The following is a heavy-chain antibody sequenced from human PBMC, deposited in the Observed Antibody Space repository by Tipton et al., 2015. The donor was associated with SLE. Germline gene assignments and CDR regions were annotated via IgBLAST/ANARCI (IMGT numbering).Heavy chain of an antibody. CDR2: IYHSGGT. Sequence: TLSLTCTVSGGSISSSNWWSWVRQPPGKGLEWIGEIYHSGGTNYNPSLKSRVTISVDKSKNQFSLKLSSVTAADTAVYYCARGGRGFSGWYPGAFDIWGQGTMVTVSS. V-gene: IGHV4-4*02. J-gene: IGHJ3*02. D-gene: IGHD6-19*01. CDR1: GGSISSSNW. CDR3: ARGGRGFSGWYPGAFDI.